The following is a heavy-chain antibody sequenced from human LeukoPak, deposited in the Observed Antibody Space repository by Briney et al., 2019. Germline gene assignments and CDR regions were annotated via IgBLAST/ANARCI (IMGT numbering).Heavy chain of an antibody. J-gene: IGHJ4*02. D-gene: IGHD5-18*01. CDR2: ISGSGGST. V-gene: IGHV3-23*01. Sequence: PGGSLRLSCAASGFTFSSYAMSWVRQAPGKGLEWVSAISGSGGSTYYADSVKGRFTISRDNSKNTLYLQMNSLRAEDTAVYYCAKDVGRIRWIQLLDYWGQGTLVTVSS. CDR1: GFTFSSYA. CDR3: AKDVGRIRWIQLLDY.